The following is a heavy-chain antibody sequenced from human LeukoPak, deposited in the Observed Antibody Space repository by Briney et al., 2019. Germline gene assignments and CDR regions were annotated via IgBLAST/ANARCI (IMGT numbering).Heavy chain of an antibody. CDR1: GYTFTGYY. J-gene: IGHJ6*03. CDR3: ARDHSSSWADYYYYMDV. CDR2: INPNSGGT. V-gene: IGHV1-2*02. D-gene: IGHD6-13*01. Sequence: ASVKVSCKASGYTFTGYYMHWVRQAPGQGLEWMGWINPNSGGTNYAQKFQGRVTMTRDTPISTAYMELSRLRSDDTAVYYCARDHSSSWADYYYYMDVWGKGTTVTVSS.